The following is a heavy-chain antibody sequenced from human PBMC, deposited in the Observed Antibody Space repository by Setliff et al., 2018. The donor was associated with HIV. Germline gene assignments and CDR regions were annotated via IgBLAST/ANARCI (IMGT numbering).Heavy chain of an antibody. Sequence: GSLRLSCAASGFTFSFYTMNWVRQAPGKGLEWVSYFSSSSSTIYYAGSVKGRFTISRDNAKNSLYLQMNSLRTEDTAVYYCARAYYAIGGYTFDYWGQGALVTVSS. J-gene: IGHJ4*02. CDR2: FSSSSSTI. CDR1: GFTFSFYT. V-gene: IGHV3-48*04. D-gene: IGHD3-22*01. CDR3: ARAYYAIGGYTFDY.